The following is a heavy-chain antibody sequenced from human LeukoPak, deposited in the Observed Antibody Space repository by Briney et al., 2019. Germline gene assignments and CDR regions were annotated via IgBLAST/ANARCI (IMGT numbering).Heavy chain of an antibody. Sequence: GGSLRLSCAASGFSFSSYALSWVRQAPGKGLEWVSAIGISGDYTSYSDSVKGRFTISRDNSKNTMYLQMNSLRAEDTAVYFCATGRDTAMVRLDYWGQGTLVTVSS. CDR2: IGISGDYT. V-gene: IGHV3-23*01. J-gene: IGHJ4*02. CDR3: ATGRDTAMVRLDY. CDR1: GFSFSSYA. D-gene: IGHD5-18*01.